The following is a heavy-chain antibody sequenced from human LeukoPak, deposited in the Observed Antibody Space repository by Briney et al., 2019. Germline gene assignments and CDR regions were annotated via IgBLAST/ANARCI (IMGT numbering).Heavy chain of an antibody. CDR2: ISAYNGNT. CDR1: GYTFTSYG. Sequence: ASVKVSCKASGYTFTSYGISWVRQAPGQGLEWMGWISAYNGNTNYAQKLQGRVTMTTDTSTSTAYMELSSLRSEDTAVYYCARDITGWYYYGMDVWGQGTTVTVSS. J-gene: IGHJ6*02. D-gene: IGHD3-16*01. CDR3: ARDITGWYYYGMDV. V-gene: IGHV1-18*01.